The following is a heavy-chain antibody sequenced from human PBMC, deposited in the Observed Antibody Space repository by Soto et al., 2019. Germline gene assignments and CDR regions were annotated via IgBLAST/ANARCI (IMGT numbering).Heavy chain of an antibody. CDR2: ISAYNGNT. CDR3: ARRYCSSTSCYRYGMDV. Sequence: ASVKVSCKASGYTFTSYGISWVRQAPGQGLEWMGWISAYNGNTNYAQKLPGRVTMTTDTSTSTAYMELRSLRSDDTAVYYCARRYCSSTSCYRYGMDVWGQGTTVTVSS. V-gene: IGHV1-18*04. D-gene: IGHD2-2*01. J-gene: IGHJ6*02. CDR1: GYTFTSYG.